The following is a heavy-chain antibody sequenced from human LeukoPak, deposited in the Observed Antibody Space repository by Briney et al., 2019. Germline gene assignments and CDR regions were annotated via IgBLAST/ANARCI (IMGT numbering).Heavy chain of an antibody. Sequence: ASVKVSCKASGYTFTSYGINWVRQAPGQGLEWMGWINPNSGGTNYAQKFQGRVTMTRDTSISTAYMELSRLTSDDTAMYYCARDITPDTTVTTNDWGQGTLVTVSS. D-gene: IGHD4-17*01. V-gene: IGHV1-2*02. CDR1: GYTFTSYG. CDR2: INPNSGGT. CDR3: ARDITPDTTVTTND. J-gene: IGHJ4*02.